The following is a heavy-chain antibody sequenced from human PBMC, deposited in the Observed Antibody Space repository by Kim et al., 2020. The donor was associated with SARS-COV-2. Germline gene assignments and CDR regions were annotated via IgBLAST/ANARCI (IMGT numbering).Heavy chain of an antibody. D-gene: IGHD2-15*01. Sequence: GGSLRLSCAASGFTFEDFTMAWVRQTPGLGLEWVSQISGNGGASYYVDSVEGRFTISRDNSRNSLHLQMGSLRSEDTALYYCAREVKDCSGGSCNYYFD. J-gene: IGHJ4*01. V-gene: IGHV3-43*01. CDR3: AREVKDCSGGSCNYYFD. CDR2: ISGNGGAS. CDR1: GFTFEDFT.